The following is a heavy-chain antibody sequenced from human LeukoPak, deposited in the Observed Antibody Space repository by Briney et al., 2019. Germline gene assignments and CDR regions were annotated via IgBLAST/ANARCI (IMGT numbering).Heavy chain of an antibody. D-gene: IGHD2-21*01. CDR3: ARRVDRGSADFDY. V-gene: IGHV5-51*01. CDR1: GYSFTSYW. CDR2: IYPGDSDT. Sequence: GASLQISCKGSGYSFTSYWIGWVRQMPGKGLEWMGIIYPGDSDTRYSPSFQGQVTISADKSISTAYLQWSSLKASDTAMYYCARRVDRGSADFDYWGQGTLVTVAS. J-gene: IGHJ4*02.